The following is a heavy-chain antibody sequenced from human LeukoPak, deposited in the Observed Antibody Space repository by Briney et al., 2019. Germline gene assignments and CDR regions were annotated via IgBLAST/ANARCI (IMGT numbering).Heavy chain of an antibody. V-gene: IGHV1-46*01. CDR1: GYTFTSYY. Sequence: ASVKVSCKAPGYTFTSYYMHWVRQAPGQGLEWMGIINPSGGSTSYAQKFQGRDTMTRDTSTSTVYMELSSLRSEDTAVYYCASARITMVRGVITRTYMDVWGKGTTVTVSS. J-gene: IGHJ6*03. CDR2: INPSGGST. CDR3: ASARITMVRGVITRTYMDV. D-gene: IGHD3-10*01.